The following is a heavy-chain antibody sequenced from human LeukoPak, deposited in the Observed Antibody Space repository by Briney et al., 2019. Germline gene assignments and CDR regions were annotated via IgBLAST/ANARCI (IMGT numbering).Heavy chain of an antibody. CDR2: IYYSGST. V-gene: IGHV4-30-4*08. CDR1: GGSISSGDYY. Sequence: SQTLSLTCTVSGGSISSGDYYWRWLRQPPGKGLEWIGYIYYSGSTYYNPSLKSRVTISVDTSKNQFSLKLSSVTAADTAVYYCARSLPAAIHSAAFDIWGQGTMVTVSS. D-gene: IGHD2-2*02. J-gene: IGHJ3*02. CDR3: ARSLPAAIHSAAFDI.